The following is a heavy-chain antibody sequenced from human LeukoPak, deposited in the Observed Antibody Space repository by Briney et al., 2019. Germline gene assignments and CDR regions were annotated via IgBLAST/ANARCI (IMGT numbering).Heavy chain of an antibody. J-gene: IGHJ4*02. V-gene: IGHV3-23*01. CDR3: AKDPARWGFGELFFDY. D-gene: IGHD3-10*01. CDR2: ISGSGGST. CDR1: GFTFSSYA. Sequence: GGSLRLSCAASGFTFSSYAMIWVRRAPGKGLEGVSAISGSGGSTYYADSVKGRFTISRDNSKNTLYLQMNSLRAEDTAVYYCAKDPARWGFGELFFDYWGQGTLVTVSS.